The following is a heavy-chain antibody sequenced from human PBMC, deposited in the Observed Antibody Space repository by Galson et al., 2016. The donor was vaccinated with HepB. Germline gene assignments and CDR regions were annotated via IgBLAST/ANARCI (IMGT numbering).Heavy chain of an antibody. CDR2: IYPADSDT. CDR1: GYSFTSFW. D-gene: IGHD3-10*01. V-gene: IGHV5-51*01. Sequence: QSGAEVKKPGESLKISCKGSGYSFTSFWIGWVRQMPGKGLEWMGIIYPADSDTRYNPSFQGQVTISADKSITTAYLQWTSLKALDTAIYYCVRPRHIIVLGGLIIPEHFDYWGQGTLVAVSS. J-gene: IGHJ4*02. CDR3: VRPRHIIVLGGLIIPEHFDY.